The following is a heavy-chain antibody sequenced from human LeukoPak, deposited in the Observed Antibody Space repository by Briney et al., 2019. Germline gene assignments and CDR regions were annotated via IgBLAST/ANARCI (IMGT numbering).Heavy chain of an antibody. CDR3: ARSRLTGQYGSAAFDI. V-gene: IGHV4-61*02. Sequence: SETLSLTCTVSGGSISSGSYYWSWIRQPAGKGLEWIGRIYTSGSTNYNPSLKSRVTMSVDTSKNQFSLKLSSVTAADTAVYYCARSRLTGQYGSAAFDIWGQGTMVTVSS. CDR2: IYTSGST. J-gene: IGHJ3*02. CDR1: GGSISSGSYY. D-gene: IGHD3-10*01.